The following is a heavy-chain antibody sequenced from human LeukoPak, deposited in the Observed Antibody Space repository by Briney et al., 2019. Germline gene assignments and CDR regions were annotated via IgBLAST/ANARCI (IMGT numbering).Heavy chain of an antibody. D-gene: IGHD6-6*01. CDR3: ARTSGESTAALRAPFDY. V-gene: IGHV3-21*01. J-gene: IGHJ4*02. Sequence: GGSLRLSCAASGFTFSSYSMNWVRQAPGKGLEWVSSISSSSSYIYYADSVKGRFTISRDNAKNSLYLQMDSLRAEDAAVYYCARTSGESTAALRAPFDYWGQGTLATVSS. CDR1: GFTFSSYS. CDR2: ISSSSSYI.